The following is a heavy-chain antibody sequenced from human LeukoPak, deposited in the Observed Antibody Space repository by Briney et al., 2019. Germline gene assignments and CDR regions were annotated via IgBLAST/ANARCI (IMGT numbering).Heavy chain of an antibody. CDR3: ARTAGIAAAGTMTYLDY. J-gene: IGHJ4*02. Sequence: SVKVSCKASGGTFSSYAISWVRHAPGQGLEWMERIIPIFGTANYAQKFQGRVTITTDESTSTAYMELSSLRSEDTAVYYCARTAGIAAAGTMTYLDYSGQGKLVTASS. V-gene: IGHV1-69*05. CDR2: IIPIFGTA. CDR1: GGTFSSYA. D-gene: IGHD6-13*01.